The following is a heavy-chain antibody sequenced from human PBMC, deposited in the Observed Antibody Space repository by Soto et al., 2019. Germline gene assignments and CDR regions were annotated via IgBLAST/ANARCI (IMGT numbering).Heavy chain of an antibody. CDR2: VQMSGTT. CDR3: AKDRSTMRWFDP. CDR1: GASVRSYH. D-gene: IGHD1-1*01. V-gene: IGHV4-4*07. J-gene: IGHJ5*02. Sequence: SETLSLTCAVSGASVRSYHWSWIRQAAGKGPEWIGRVQMSGTTNYNPSLKTRVTMSLDTSKNEVSLRMTSVTAADTAVYFCAKDRSTMRWFDPWGQGILVTGSS.